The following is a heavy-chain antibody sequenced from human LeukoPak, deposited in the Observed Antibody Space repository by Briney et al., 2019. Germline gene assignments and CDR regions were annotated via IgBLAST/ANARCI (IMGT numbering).Heavy chain of an antibody. CDR3: ARERSYSFKKAFDI. Sequence: TGGSLRLSCAASGFTFSSYGMSWVRQAPGKGLEWVAVISYDGSNKYYADSVKGRFTISRDNSKNTLYLQMNSLRAEDTAVYYCARERSYSFKKAFDIWGQGTMVTVSS. V-gene: IGHV3-30*03. D-gene: IGHD1-26*01. J-gene: IGHJ3*02. CDR1: GFTFSSYG. CDR2: ISYDGSNK.